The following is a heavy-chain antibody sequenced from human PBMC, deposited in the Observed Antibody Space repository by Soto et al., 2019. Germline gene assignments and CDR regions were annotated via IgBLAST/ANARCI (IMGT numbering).Heavy chain of an antibody. D-gene: IGHD5-12*01. CDR2: IXXXGXKX. J-gene: IGHJ4*02. CDR3: ARDLGSTNYYFDY. V-gene: IGHV3-33*01. CDR1: GFTFSNYG. Sequence: GGSLRLSCAASGFTFSNYGFHWVRQAPGKGLEWXAVIXXXGXKXXXVXXXXGRFTISRDNSKNTLYLQMDSLRAEDTAVYHCARDLGSTNYYFDYWGLGTLVTVSS.